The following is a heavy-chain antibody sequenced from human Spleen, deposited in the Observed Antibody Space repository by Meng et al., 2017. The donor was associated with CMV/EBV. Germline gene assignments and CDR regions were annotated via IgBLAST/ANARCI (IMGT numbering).Heavy chain of an antibody. Sequence: GESLKISCAASEFTFSHYWMNWVRQAPGKGLEWVANIKQNGSDKYYVDSVKGRFTISRDNAKNSLYLQMNSLRAEDTAGYYCASLGEDIVVVPAAIRSYGMDVWGQGTTVTVSS. CDR1: EFTFSHYW. CDR3: ASLGEDIVVVPAAIRSYGMDV. V-gene: IGHV3-7*01. D-gene: IGHD2-2*01. CDR2: IKQNGSDK. J-gene: IGHJ6*02.